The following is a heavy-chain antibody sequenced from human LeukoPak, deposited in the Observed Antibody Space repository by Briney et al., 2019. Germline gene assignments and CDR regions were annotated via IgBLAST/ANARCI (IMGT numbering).Heavy chain of an antibody. D-gene: IGHD5-18*01. Sequence: PGRSLRLSCTGSGFTFGDYYINWLRQAPGKGPEWVGFIRSQGHGGTTEYAASVKGRFTISRDDSKSIACLQMNSLKTDDTALYYCSGHRHSFNWFDPWGQGTLVTVSS. CDR1: GFTFGDYY. V-gene: IGHV3-49*03. CDR3: SGHRHSFNWFDP. CDR2: IRSQGHGGTT. J-gene: IGHJ5*02.